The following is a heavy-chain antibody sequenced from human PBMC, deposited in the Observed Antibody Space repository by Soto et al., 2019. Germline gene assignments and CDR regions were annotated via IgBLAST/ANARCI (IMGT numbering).Heavy chain of an antibody. CDR3: ARDTLEYSSSDWFDP. CDR1: GYTFTSYY. D-gene: IGHD6-6*01. Sequence: ASVKVSCKASGYTFTSYYMHWVRQAPGQGLEWMGWISAYNGNTNYAQKLQGRVTMTTDTSTSTAYMELRSLRSDDTAVYYCARDTLEYSSSDWFDPWGQGTLVTVSS. CDR2: ISAYNGNT. J-gene: IGHJ5*02. V-gene: IGHV1-18*04.